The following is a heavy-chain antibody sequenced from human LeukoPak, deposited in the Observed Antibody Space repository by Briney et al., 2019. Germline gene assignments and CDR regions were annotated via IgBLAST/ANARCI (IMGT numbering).Heavy chain of an antibody. CDR1: GDSINSLDL. CDR3: ARGRSNYYGMDV. J-gene: IGHJ6*02. CDR2: MYLSGTT. D-gene: IGHD1-26*01. Sequence: PSGTLSLTCTVSGDSINSLDLWSWVRQPPGKGLEWIGEMYLSGTTHSNPSVKSRVTISIDKSKNQFFLNLSSVTAADTAVYYCARGRSNYYGMDVWGQGTTVTVSS. V-gene: IGHV4-4*02.